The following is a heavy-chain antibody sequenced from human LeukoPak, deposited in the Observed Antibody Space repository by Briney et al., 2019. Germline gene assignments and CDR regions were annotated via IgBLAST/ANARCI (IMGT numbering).Heavy chain of an antibody. CDR2: IYYSGST. D-gene: IGHD5/OR15-5a*01. Sequence: SETLSLTCTVSGGSISSYYWSWIRQPPGKGLEWIGYIYYSGSTNYNPSPKSRVTISVDTSKNQFSLKLSSVTAADTAVYYCARVSGRTYYYGMDVWGKGTTVTVSS. CDR1: GGSISSYY. J-gene: IGHJ6*04. V-gene: IGHV4-59*01. CDR3: ARVSGRTYYYGMDV.